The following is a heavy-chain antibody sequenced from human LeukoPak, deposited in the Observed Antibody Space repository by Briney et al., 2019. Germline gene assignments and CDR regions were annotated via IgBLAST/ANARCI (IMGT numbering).Heavy chain of an antibody. CDR2: MNPNSGNT. J-gene: IGHJ6*03. V-gene: IGHV1-8*03. Sequence: ASVKVSCKASGYTFTSYDINWVRQATGQGLEWMGWMNPNSGNTGYAQKFQGRVTITRNTSISTAYMELSSLRSEDTAVYYCARVGLVATNYYYYYMDVWGKGTTVTVSS. CDR1: GYTFTSYD. CDR3: ARVGLVATNYYYYYMDV. D-gene: IGHD5-12*01.